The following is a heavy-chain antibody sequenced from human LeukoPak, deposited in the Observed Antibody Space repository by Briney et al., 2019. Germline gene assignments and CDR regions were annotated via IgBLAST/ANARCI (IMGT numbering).Heavy chain of an antibody. CDR2: ISAYNGNT. J-gene: IGHJ4*02. CDR3: ARDLDGRGYNYGLYFDY. Sequence: ASVKVSCKASGYTFTSYGISWVRQAPGQGLEWMGWISAYNGNTNYAQKLQGRVTMTTDTSTSTAYMELRSLRSDDTAVYYCARDLDGRGYNYGLYFDYWGQGTLVTVSS. V-gene: IGHV1-18*01. D-gene: IGHD5-18*01. CDR1: GYTFTSYG.